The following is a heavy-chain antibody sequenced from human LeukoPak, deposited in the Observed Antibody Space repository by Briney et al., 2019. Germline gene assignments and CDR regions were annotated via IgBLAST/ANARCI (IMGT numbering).Heavy chain of an antibody. V-gene: IGHV3-9*01. Sequence: PGGSLRLSCAASGFTFDDYAMHWVRQAPGKGLEWVSGISWNSGSIGYADSVKGRFTISRDNAKNSLYLQMNSLRAEDTALYCCAKARYDSSGYVVYWGQGTLVTVSS. CDR3: AKARYDSSGYVVY. D-gene: IGHD3-22*01. J-gene: IGHJ4*02. CDR2: ISWNSGSI. CDR1: GFTFDDYA.